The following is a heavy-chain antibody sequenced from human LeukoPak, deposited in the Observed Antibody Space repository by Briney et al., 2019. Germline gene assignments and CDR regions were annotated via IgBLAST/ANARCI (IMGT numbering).Heavy chain of an antibody. D-gene: IGHD5-12*01. CDR1: GGSISSYY. J-gene: IGHJ6*02. CDR3: AGGIVATTFYYYYYYGMDV. CDR2: IYYSGST. Sequence: SETLSLTCTVSGGSISSYYWSWIRQPPGKELEWIGYIYYSGSTNYNPSLKSRVTISVDTSKNQFSLKLSSVTAADTAVYYCAGGIVATTFYYYYYYGMDVWGQGTTVTVSS. V-gene: IGHV4-59*08.